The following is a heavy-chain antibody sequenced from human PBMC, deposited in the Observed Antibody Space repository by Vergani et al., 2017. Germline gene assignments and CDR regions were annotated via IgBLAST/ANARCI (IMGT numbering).Heavy chain of an antibody. V-gene: IGHV3-23*01. CDR2: ISGSGGST. CDR3: AKDLRIGAYGDYEHYFDY. D-gene: IGHD4-17*01. Sequence: EVQLLESGGGLVQPGGSLRLSCAASGFTFSSYAMSWVRPAPGKGLEWVSAISGSGGSTYYADSVKGRFTISRDNSKNTLYLQMNSLRAEDTAVYYCAKDLRIGAYGDYEHYFDYWGQGTLVTVSS. J-gene: IGHJ4*02. CDR1: GFTFSSYA.